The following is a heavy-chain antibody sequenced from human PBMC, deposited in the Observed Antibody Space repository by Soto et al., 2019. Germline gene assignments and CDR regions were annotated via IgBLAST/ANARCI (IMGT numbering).Heavy chain of an antibody. CDR1: GFTFSNYY. CDR2: ISSSSSYT. Sequence: GSLRLSCAASGFTFSNYYMSWIRQAPGKGLEWVSCISSSSSYTNYADSVKGRFTISRDNAKDSLYLQMNSLRAEDTAVYYCVRCSSTSCWGEFDPWGQGTLVTVSS. CDR3: VRCSSTSCWGEFDP. V-gene: IGHV3-11*06. D-gene: IGHD2-2*01. J-gene: IGHJ5*02.